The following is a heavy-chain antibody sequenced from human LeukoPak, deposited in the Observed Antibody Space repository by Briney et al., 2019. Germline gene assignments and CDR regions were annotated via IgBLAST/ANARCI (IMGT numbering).Heavy chain of an antibody. V-gene: IGHV4-34*01. J-gene: IGHJ4*02. Sequence: SETLSLTCAVYGGSFSGYYWSWIRQPPGKGLEWIGEINHSGSTNYNPSLKSRVTISVDTSKNQFSLKLSSVTAADTAVYYCARAPTYYDYVWGSYRYTNSFDYWGQGTLVTVSS. D-gene: IGHD3-16*02. CDR2: INHSGST. CDR1: GGSFSGYY. CDR3: ARAPTYYDYVWGSYRYTNSFDY.